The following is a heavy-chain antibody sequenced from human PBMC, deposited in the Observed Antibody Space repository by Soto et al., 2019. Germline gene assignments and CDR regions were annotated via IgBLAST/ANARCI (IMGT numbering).Heavy chain of an antibody. Sequence: SETLSLTCAVSGGSVNTGGYSWNWIRQPPGKGLEWIGYIYPSGTTYFNPSLKSRVIMPVDWSSNQISLTMNSVTAADTAVYFCARGGTVLPLDSWGQGILVTVSS. CDR3: ARGGTVLPLDS. D-gene: IGHD2-21*02. V-gene: IGHV4-30-2*01. CDR1: GGSVNTGGYS. J-gene: IGHJ4*02. CDR2: IYPSGTT.